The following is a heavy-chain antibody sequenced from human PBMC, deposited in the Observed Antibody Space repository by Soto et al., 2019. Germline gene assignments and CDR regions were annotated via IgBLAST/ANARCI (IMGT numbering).Heavy chain of an antibody. V-gene: IGHV4-34*01. CDR1: GGSFNTFY. CDR3: ARDRIEAAGTPRFNYYYGMGV. D-gene: IGHD6-13*01. J-gene: IGHJ6*02. Sequence: SETLSLTCAVYGGSFNTFYWNWVRQPPGKGLEWIGEIHHSGSTNYNPSLTSRVTISVDTSKNQFSLMLNSVTAADTAVYYCARDRIEAAGTPRFNYYYGMGVWGQGTTVTVSS. CDR2: IHHSGST.